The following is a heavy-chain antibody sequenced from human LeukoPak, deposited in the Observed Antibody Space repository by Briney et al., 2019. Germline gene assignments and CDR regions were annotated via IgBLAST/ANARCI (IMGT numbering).Heavy chain of an antibody. V-gene: IGHV1-2*02. J-gene: IGHJ4*02. Sequence: ASVKVSCKASGYTFTGYYMHWVRRAPGQGLEWMGWINPNSGGTNYAQKFQGRVTMTRDTSISTAYMELSRLRSDDTAVYYCARVGYPNLVYFDYWGQGTLVTVSS. CDR1: GYTFTGYY. CDR3: ARVGYPNLVYFDY. D-gene: IGHD5-18*01. CDR2: INPNSGGT.